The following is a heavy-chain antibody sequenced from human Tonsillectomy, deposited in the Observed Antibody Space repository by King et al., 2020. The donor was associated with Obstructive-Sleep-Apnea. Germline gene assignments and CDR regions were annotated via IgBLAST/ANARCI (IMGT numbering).Heavy chain of an antibody. Sequence: QLVQSGAEVKKTGESLRISCKGSCYSFISYWSSWGRQMPGKGLEWVGWIDPSDSYTNYSPSFQGHVTISADTSISTAYLQWSSLKASDTAMYYCARLTGQQLVRDPWGQGTLVTVSS. CDR1: CYSFISYW. CDR3: ARLTGQQLVRDP. V-gene: IGHV5-10-1*01. CDR2: IDPSDSYT. D-gene: IGHD6-13*01. J-gene: IGHJ5*02.